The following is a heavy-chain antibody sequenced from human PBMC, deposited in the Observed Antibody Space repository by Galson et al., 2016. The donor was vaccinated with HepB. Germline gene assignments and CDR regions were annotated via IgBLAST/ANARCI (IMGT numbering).Heavy chain of an antibody. D-gene: IGHD6-13*01. CDR2: RTSGGSI. J-gene: IGHJ3*01. CDR1: SGAIGSYY. V-gene: IGHV4-59*01. Sequence: SETLSLTCTVSSGAIGSYYWSWIRHPPGKGLEWIGCRTSGGSINYNPSLKSRVSMSIDTSKNQFSLNVASVTAADSALYYCARGLVQGSWSPTHPFDLWGQGTMVTVSS. CDR3: ARGLVQGSWSPTHPFDL.